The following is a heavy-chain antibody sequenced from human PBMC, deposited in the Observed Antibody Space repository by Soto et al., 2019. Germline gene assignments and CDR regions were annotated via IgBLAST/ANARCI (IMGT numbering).Heavy chain of an antibody. Sequence: PGGSLRPSCAASGFTFSHHWMHWVRQSPGKGLVWVSRINGDESTTDYADSVQGRFAISRDNTKNTLYLQMNSLRDEDTAVYYCARDRGYNYGSAFDPWGQGILVTVSS. CDR2: INGDESTT. J-gene: IGHJ5*02. D-gene: IGHD5-18*01. CDR3: ARDRGYNYGSAFDP. CDR1: GFTFSHHW. V-gene: IGHV3-74*01.